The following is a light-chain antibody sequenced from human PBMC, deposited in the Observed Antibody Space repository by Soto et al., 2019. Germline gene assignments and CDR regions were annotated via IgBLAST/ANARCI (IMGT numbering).Light chain of an antibody. Sequence: EIVLTPSPGTLSLSPVERATLSCRASQSVSSSYLAWYQQKPGQAPRLLIYGASNRATGIPARFSGSGSGTDFTLTISSLEPEDFAVYYCQQRSNWPPWTFGQGTKVDIK. V-gene: IGKV3D-20*02. CDR1: QSVSSSY. CDR2: GAS. J-gene: IGKJ1*01. CDR3: QQRSNWPPWT.